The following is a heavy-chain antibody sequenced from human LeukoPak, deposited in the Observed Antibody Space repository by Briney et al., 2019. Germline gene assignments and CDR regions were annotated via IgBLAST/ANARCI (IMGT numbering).Heavy chain of an antibody. D-gene: IGHD6-13*01. CDR1: GFTFSSYA. Sequence: PGGPLRLSCAASGFTFSSYAVSWVRQAPGKGLEWVSSISGSGVATYSADSVKGRFTISRDNSKNTLYLQMNSLRAEDTAVYYCAKDWGYSTSQGYYFDYWRQGTVVTVSS. CDR2: ISGSGVAT. CDR3: AKDWGYSTSQGYYFDY. V-gene: IGHV3-23*01. J-gene: IGHJ4*02.